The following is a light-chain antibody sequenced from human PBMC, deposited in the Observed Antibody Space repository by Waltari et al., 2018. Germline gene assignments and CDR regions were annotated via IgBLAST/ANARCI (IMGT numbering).Light chain of an antibody. CDR1: SSDIGGYNY. Sequence: QSALTQPASVSGSPGQSITISCTGTSSDIGGYNYVSWYQHHPGKAPKLIIYEVSNRPSGVSNRFSGSKSGNTASLTISGLQAEDEADYYCSSYTSNSRVFGAGTKLTVL. J-gene: IGLJ3*02. CDR3: SSYTSNSRV. V-gene: IGLV2-14*01. CDR2: EVS.